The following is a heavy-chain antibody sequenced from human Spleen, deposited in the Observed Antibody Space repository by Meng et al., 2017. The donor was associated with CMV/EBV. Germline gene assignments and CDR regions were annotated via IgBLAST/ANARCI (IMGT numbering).Heavy chain of an antibody. V-gene: IGHV1-69*05. CDR1: GGTFSSYA. CDR2: IIPIFGTA. D-gene: IGHD5-12*01. Sequence: SVKVSCKASGGTFSSYAISWVRQAPGQGLEWMGGIIPIFGTANYAQKFQGRVTITTDESTTTAYMELRSLRSDDTAVYYCAKEGYTGYIDYWGQGTLVTVSS. J-gene: IGHJ4*02. CDR3: AKEGYTGYIDY.